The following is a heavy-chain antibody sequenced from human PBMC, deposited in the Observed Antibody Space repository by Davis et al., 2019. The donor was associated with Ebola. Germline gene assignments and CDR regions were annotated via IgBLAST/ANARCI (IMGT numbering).Heavy chain of an antibody. CDR1: GFTFSSYT. CDR2: MSHDGGNQYYADSSNK. CDR3: ARNQWPVSFDY. D-gene: IGHD6-19*01. Sequence: GGSLRLSCAASGFTFSSYTMHWVRQAPGKGLKWVALMSHDGGNQYYADSSNKSYADSVKGRFTISRDDSKNTLYLQMNSLRAEDTALYYCARNQWPVSFDYWGQGILVTVSS. V-gene: IGHV3-30*01. J-gene: IGHJ4*02.